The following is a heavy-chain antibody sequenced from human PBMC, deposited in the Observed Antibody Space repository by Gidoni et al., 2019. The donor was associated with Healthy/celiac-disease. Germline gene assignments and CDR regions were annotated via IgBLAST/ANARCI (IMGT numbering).Heavy chain of an antibody. V-gene: IGHV4-38-2*01. CDR3: AVYDHFDY. CDR2: IYHSGST. D-gene: IGHD3-22*01. CDR1: GYSISSGYY. Sequence: QVQLQESGPGLVTPSETLSLTCAVSGYSISSGYYWGWIRQPPGKGLEWIGSIYHSGSTYYNPSLKSRVTISIDTSKNQFSLKLSSVTAADTAVYYCAVYDHFDYWGQGTLVTVSS. J-gene: IGHJ4*02.